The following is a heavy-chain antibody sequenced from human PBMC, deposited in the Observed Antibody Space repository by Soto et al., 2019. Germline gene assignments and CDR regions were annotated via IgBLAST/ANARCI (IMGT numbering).Heavy chain of an antibody. CDR3: ARGAEYQLLSRDYFYGMDV. V-gene: IGHV3-30*03. CDR2: ISYEGSNN. Sequence: QVQLVEAGGGVVQPGRSLRLSCGASGFTFNSHGMHWVRQAPGKGLEWVAVISYEGSNNFYPESVKGLFTISRDKSKNTLYLQMNSLRREDTAVYYCARGAEYQLLSRDYFYGMDVWGEGTTGTVSS. CDR1: GFTFNSHG. D-gene: IGHD2-2*01. J-gene: IGHJ6*04.